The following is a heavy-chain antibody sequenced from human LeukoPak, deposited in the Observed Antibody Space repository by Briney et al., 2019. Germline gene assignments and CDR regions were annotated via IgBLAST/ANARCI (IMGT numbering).Heavy chain of an antibody. Sequence: SETLSLTCTVSGGSISSGSYYWSWIRQPAGKGLEWIGRIYTSGSTNYNPSLKSRVTISVDTSKNQFSLKLSSVTAADTAVYYCARGQDSHYFDYWGQGTLVTVSS. CDR2: IYTSGST. CDR3: ARGQDSHYFDY. V-gene: IGHV4-61*02. J-gene: IGHJ4*02. D-gene: IGHD2-15*01. CDR1: GGSISSGSYY.